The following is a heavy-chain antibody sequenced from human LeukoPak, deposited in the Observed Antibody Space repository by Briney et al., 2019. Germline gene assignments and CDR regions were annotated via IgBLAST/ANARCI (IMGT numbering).Heavy chain of an antibody. D-gene: IGHD2-15*01. CDR3: ARGRYCTVGSCSSAWFDP. J-gene: IGHJ5*02. CDR2: IHSDGTTT. Sequence: GGSLRLSRAASGFTFSSYWMHSVRQAPGKGLVWVSRIHSDGTTTSYADSVKGRFTVSRDNAKNTLYLQMNSLRAEDTAVYYCARGRYCTVGSCSSAWFDPWGQGALVTVSS. CDR1: GFTFSSYW. V-gene: IGHV3-74*01.